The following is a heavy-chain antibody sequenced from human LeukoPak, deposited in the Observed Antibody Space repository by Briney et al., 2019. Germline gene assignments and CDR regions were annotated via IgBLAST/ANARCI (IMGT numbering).Heavy chain of an antibody. CDR1: GGSISSGSYY. J-gene: IGHJ3*02. D-gene: IGHD1-7*01. CDR3: ARDRLGGGNYPDAFDI. CDR2: IYTSGSP. V-gene: IGHV4-61*02. Sequence: SQTLSLTCTVSGGSISSGSYYWSWIRQPPGKGLEWIGRIYTSGSPNYNPSLKSRVTISVDTSKNQFSLKLSSVTAADTAVYYCARDRLGGGNYPDAFDIWGQGTMVTVSS.